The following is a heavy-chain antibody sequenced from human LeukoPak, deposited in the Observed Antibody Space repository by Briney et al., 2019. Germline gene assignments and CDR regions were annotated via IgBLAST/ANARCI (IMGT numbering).Heavy chain of an antibody. Sequence: SETLSLTCTVSGGSVSSGSYYWSWIRQPPGKGLEWIGYIYYSGSTNYNPSLKSRVTISVDTSNNQFSLNLNSVTAVDTAVYYCARTPGFGESPDYWGQGTLVTVSS. J-gene: IGHJ4*02. V-gene: IGHV4-61*01. D-gene: IGHD3-10*01. CDR1: GGSVSSGSYY. CDR2: IYYSGST. CDR3: ARTPGFGESPDY.